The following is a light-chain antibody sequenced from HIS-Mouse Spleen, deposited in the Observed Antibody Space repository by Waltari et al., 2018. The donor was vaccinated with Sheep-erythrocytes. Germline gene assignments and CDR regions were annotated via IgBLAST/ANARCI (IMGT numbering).Light chain of an antibody. V-gene: IGLV2-8*01. CDR2: EVS. Sequence: QSALTQPPSASGSPGQSVTISCTGTSRDVGGYNYVSWYQQHPGKAPKPLIYEVSKRPSGVPDRFSGSKSGNTASLTVSGLQAEDEADYYCSSYAGSKGVVFGGGTKLTVL. CDR3: SSYAGSKGVV. J-gene: IGLJ2*01. CDR1: SRDVGGYNY.